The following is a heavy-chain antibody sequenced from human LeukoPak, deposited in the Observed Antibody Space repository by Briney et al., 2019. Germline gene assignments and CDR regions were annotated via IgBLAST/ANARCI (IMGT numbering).Heavy chain of an antibody. CDR2: IYYSGST. Sequence: SETLSLTCTVSGGSISSYYWSWIRQPPGKGLEWIGYIYYSGSTNYNPSLKSRVTISVDTSKNQFSLKLSSVTAADTAVYYCARDGAYYYDSSGYVPNWFDPWGQGTLVTVSS. V-gene: IGHV4-59*01. CDR3: ARDGAYYYDSSGYVPNWFDP. D-gene: IGHD3-22*01. CDR1: GGSISSYY. J-gene: IGHJ5*02.